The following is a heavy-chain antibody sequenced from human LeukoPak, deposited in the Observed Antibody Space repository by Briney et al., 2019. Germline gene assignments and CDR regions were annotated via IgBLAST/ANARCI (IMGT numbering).Heavy chain of an antibody. CDR1: GGSISSYY. CDR2: IYVGGST. V-gene: IGHV4-4*07. J-gene: IGHJ6*02. Sequence: SETLSLTCTVSGGSISSYYWSWIRQPAGKGLEWIGRIYVGGSTNYSPSLKSRVSMSLDKSKNQLSLKLISVSAADTAVYYCARWHMNSQDVWGRGTAVTVS. D-gene: IGHD4-23*01. CDR3: ARWHMNSQDV.